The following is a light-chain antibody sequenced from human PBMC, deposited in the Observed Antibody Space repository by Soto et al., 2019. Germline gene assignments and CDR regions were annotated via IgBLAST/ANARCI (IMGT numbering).Light chain of an antibody. CDR2: SAS. CDR1: QSINNY. J-gene: IGKJ4*01. V-gene: IGKV1-39*01. CDR3: QQSYSSPLT. Sequence: DVQMTQSPSSLSASVRDTVTITCRASQSINNYLNWYEQKPGEAPKLLMYSASTLQSGVPSRFSGSGTGTDFTLTITSLQPEDFAVYYCQQSYSSPLTFGGGTKVEI.